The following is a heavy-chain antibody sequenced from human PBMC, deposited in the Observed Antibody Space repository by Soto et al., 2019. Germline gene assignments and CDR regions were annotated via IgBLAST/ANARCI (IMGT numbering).Heavy chain of an antibody. CDR1: GYSIISGYY. Sequence: AETLSLTCAVSGYSIISGYYLALVRHPPGKVLEWIGSIYHSGSTYYNPSLKSRVTISVDTSKNQFSLKLSSVTAADTAVYYCARAIAARSGTFDPWGQGTLVTVSS. J-gene: IGHJ5*02. CDR3: ARAIAARSGTFDP. CDR2: IYHSGST. V-gene: IGHV4-38-2*01. D-gene: IGHD6-6*01.